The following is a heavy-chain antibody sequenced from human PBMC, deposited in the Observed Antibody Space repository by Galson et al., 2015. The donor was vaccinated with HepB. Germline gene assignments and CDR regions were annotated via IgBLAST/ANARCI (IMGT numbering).Heavy chain of an antibody. CDR2: IKQDGSEK. V-gene: IGHV3-7*01. J-gene: IGHJ5*02. D-gene: IGHD6-19*01. CDR1: GFTFSSYW. CDR3: ARPYSSGWYGWFDP. Sequence: SLRLSCAASGFTFSSYWMSWVRQAPGKGLEWVANIKQDGSEKYYVDSVKGRFTISRDNAKNSLYLQMNSLRAEDTAVYYCARPYSSGWYGWFDPWGQGTLVTVSS.